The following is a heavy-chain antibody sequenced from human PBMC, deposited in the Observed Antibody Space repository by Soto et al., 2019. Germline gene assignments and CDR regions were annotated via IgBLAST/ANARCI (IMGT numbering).Heavy chain of an antibody. CDR2: ISAYNGNT. V-gene: IGHV1-18*01. J-gene: IGHJ4*02. Sequence: QVKLVQSGAEVKKPGASVKVSCKASGYTFTNFGISWVRQAPGQGLEWMGWISAYNGNTNYAQNFQGRVTMTTDTTTCTDYIELRRLRSEDTAVYYCARGGPPIDCWGQGTLVTVSS. D-gene: IGHD3-16*01. CDR3: ARGGPPIDC. CDR1: GYTFTNFG.